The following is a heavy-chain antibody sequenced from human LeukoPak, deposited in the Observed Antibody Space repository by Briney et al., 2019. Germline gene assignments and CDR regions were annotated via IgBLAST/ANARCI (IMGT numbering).Heavy chain of an antibody. CDR3: ARSPLTYYFDY. J-gene: IGHJ4*02. Sequence: PSQTLSLTCTVSGGSISSGDYYWSWIRQPPGKGLEWIGNIFYSGSTYYNPSLKSRVTISVDTSKNQFSLKLSSVTAADTAVYYCARSPLTYYFDYWGQGTLVTVSS. CDR2: IFYSGST. CDR1: GGSISSGDYY. V-gene: IGHV4-30-2*03.